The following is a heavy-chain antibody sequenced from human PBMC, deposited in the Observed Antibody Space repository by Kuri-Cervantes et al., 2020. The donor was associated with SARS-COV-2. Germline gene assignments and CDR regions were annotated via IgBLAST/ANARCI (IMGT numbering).Heavy chain of an antibody. V-gene: IGHV4-39*02. CDR3: AKEREYCGGGSCDRGLYNWFDP. CDR2: IYHSGST. CDR1: GGSISSSSYY. Sequence: SETLSLTCTVSGGSISSSSYYWGWIRQPPGKGLEWIGSIYHSGSTYYNPSLKSRVTISVDTSKNQFSMKMSSVTAADTAVYYCAKEREYCGGGSCDRGLYNWFDPWGPGTLVTVSS. J-gene: IGHJ5*02. D-gene: IGHD2-15*01.